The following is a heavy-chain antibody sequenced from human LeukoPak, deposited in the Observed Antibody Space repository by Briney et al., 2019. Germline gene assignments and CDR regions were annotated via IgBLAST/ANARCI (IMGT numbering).Heavy chain of an antibody. V-gene: IGHV1-8*01. Sequence: GASVKVSCKASGYTFTSYDINWVRQATGQGLEWMGWMNPNSGNTGYAQKFQGRVTMTRNTSISTAYMELSSLRSEDTAVYYCARDYAGVVRDYYYGMDVWGQGTTVTVSS. CDR1: GYTFTSYD. D-gene: IGHD3-3*01. J-gene: IGHJ6*02. CDR2: MNPNSGNT. CDR3: ARDYAGVVRDYYYGMDV.